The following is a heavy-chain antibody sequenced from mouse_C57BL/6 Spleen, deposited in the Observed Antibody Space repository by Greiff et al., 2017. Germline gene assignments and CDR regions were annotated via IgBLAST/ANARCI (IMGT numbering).Heavy chain of an antibody. CDR3: ARHEVRRDGYYGGPWFAY. D-gene: IGHD2-3*01. Sequence: VQLQPSGAELVKPGASVKLSCKASGYTFTEYTIHWVKQRSGQGLEWIGWFYPGSGSIKYNEKFKDKATLTADKSSSTVYMELSRLTSEDSAVYFCARHEVRRDGYYGGPWFAYWGQGTLVTVSA. CDR2: FYPGSGSI. CDR1: GYTFTEYT. J-gene: IGHJ3*01. V-gene: IGHV1-62-2*01.